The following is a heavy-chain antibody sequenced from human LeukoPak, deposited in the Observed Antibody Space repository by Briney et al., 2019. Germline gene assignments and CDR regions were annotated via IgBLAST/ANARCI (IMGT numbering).Heavy chain of an antibody. D-gene: IGHD2-2*01. CDR2: IYTSGST. CDR1: GGYISSYY. CDR3: ATATLYQRLGPLDAFDI. J-gene: IGHJ3*02. V-gene: IGHV4-4*07. Sequence: PSETLSLTCTVSGGYISSYYWSWIRQPAGKGLEWIGGIYTSGSTNYNPSLKSRVTMSVDTSKNQFSLKLSSVTAADTAVYYCATATLYQRLGPLDAFDIWGQGTMVTVSS.